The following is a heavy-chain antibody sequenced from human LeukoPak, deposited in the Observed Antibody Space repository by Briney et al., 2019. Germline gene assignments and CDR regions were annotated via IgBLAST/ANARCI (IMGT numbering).Heavy chain of an antibody. D-gene: IGHD1-26*01. CDR3: ARDGNRYSGTYCFDC. V-gene: IGHV3-11*01. CDR1: GFTFSDYY. J-gene: IGHJ4*02. Sequence: GGSLRLSCAASGFTFSDYYMSWIRQAPGKGVEWVSYISSSGSSIYYADSVKGRFTISRDNARNSLYLQMNSLRAEDTAFYYCARDGNRYSGTYCFDCWGQGTLVTVSS. CDR2: ISSSGSSI.